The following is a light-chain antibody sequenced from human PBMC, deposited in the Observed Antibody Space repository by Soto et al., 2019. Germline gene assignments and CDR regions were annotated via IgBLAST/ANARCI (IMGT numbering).Light chain of an antibody. CDR3: QQSYSAPWT. Sequence: DIQMTQSPSSLSASVGDRVTITCQASQDINNHLNWYQQKPGKAPKLLIYAASTLQSGVPSRFSGSGSGTDFTLNISSLQPEHFATYYCQQSYSAPWTFGQGTKVDI. CDR2: AAS. J-gene: IGKJ1*01. V-gene: IGKV1-39*01. CDR1: QDINNH.